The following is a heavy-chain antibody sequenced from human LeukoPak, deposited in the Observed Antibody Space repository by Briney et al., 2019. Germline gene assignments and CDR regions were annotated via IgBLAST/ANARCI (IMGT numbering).Heavy chain of an antibody. CDR2: INHSGST. D-gene: IGHD6-13*01. Sequence: SETLSLTCAVYGGSFSGYYWSWIRQPPGKGLEWIGEINHSGSTNYNPSLKSRVTISVDTSKNQFSLKLSSVTAADTAVYYCARGPGIDAFDIWGQGTMVTVSS. J-gene: IGHJ3*02. CDR3: ARGPGIDAFDI. CDR1: GGSFSGYY. V-gene: IGHV4-34*01.